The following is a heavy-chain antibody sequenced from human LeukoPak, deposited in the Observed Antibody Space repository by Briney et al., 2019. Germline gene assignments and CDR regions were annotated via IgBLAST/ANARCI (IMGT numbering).Heavy chain of an antibody. Sequence: GGSLRLSCAASGFIFSIYCMSCVRHAPGEGLECVAYIKQDGSEKYYVDSVKGRFNVSRDNTKNSLYLQMNSLRAEDTAVYYCAATPSMITFGGVTAEEDYWGQGTLVTVSS. CDR1: GFIFSIYC. V-gene: IGHV3-7*01. J-gene: IGHJ4*02. CDR2: IKQDGSEK. CDR3: AATPSMITFGGVTAEEDY. D-gene: IGHD3-16*01.